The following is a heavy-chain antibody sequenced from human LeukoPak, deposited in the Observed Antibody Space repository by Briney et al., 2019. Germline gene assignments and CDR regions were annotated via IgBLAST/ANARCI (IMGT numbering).Heavy chain of an antibody. Sequence: PGGSLRLSCAASGFTFNDYAMHWVRQAPGKGLEWVSLITWDGGSTYYTASVKGRFTISRDNSKNSLYLQMNSLRAEDTAVYYCARDLLAVAATGIGFDYWGQGTLVTVSS. CDR3: ARDLLAVAATGIGFDY. J-gene: IGHJ4*02. V-gene: IGHV3-43D*03. CDR1: GFTFNDYA. D-gene: IGHD6-19*01. CDR2: ITWDGGST.